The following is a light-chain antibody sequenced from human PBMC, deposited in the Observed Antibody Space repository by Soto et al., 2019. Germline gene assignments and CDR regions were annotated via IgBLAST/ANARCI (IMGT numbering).Light chain of an antibody. CDR3: ATWDDSLNGWV. J-gene: IGLJ3*02. V-gene: IGLV1-44*01. Sequence: QSVLTQPPSASGTPGQRVTISCSGSNSNIGSNIVNWYQQLPGTAPKLLIYGNSQRPSGVPDRSSGSKSGTSASLAISGLQSEDEADFYCATWDDSLNGWVFGGGTKLTVL. CDR2: GNS. CDR1: NSNIGSNI.